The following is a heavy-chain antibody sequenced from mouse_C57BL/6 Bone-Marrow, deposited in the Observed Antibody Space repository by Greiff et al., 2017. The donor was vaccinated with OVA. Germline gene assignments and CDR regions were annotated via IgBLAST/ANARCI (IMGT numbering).Heavy chain of an antibody. CDR2: IWSGGST. Sequence: QVQLKQSGPGLVQPSQSLSITCTVSGFSFTSSGVHWVRQSPGKGLEWLGVIWSGGSTDYNAAFISRLSISKDNSKSQVFFKMNSLQADDTAIYYCARKGDYDWFAYWGQGTLVTVSA. V-gene: IGHV2-2*01. D-gene: IGHD2-4*01. CDR3: ARKGDYDWFAY. J-gene: IGHJ3*01. CDR1: GFSFTSSG.